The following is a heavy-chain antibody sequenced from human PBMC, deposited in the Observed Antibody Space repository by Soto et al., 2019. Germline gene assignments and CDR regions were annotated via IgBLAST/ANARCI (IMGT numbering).Heavy chain of an antibody. Sequence: EVQLLESGGGLVQPGGSLRLSCAASGFTFGSYAMSWVRQAPGEGLEWDSGIRGSGENTYYEDSVKGRFTISRDNPKTTLYLQMNSLRAEDTAVYYCATRYFDYWGQGTLVAVSS. J-gene: IGHJ4*02. CDR3: ATRYFDY. CDR2: IRGSGENT. V-gene: IGHV3-23*01. CDR1: GFTFGSYA.